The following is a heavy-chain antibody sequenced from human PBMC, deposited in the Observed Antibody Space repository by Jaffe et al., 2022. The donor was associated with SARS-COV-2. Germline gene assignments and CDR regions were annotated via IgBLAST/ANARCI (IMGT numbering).Heavy chain of an antibody. J-gene: IGHJ3*02. CDR3: ARPLSGYTSSWYAFDI. CDR1: GGSFSGYY. CDR2: IKHSGNT. V-gene: IGHV4-34*01. D-gene: IGHD6-13*01. Sequence: QVQLQQWGAGLLKPSETLSLTCAVYGGSFSGYYWTWIRQSPGKGLEWIGEIKHSGNTNYNPSLKSRLTISVDTSKFQFSLKLTSVTAADTAVYYCARPLSGYTSSWYAFDIWGQGTVVTVSS.